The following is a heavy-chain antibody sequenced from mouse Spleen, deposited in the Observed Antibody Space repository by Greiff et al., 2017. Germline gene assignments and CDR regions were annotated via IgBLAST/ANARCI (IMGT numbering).Heavy chain of an antibody. CDR2: ISSGGSYT. CDR1: GFTFSSYA. CDR3: ARRLTGTGWYFDV. J-gene: IGHJ1*01. Sequence: EVKVVESGGGLVKPGGSLKLSCAASGFTFSSYAMSWVRQTPEKRLEWVATISSGGSYTYYPDSVKGRFTISRDNAKNTLYLQMSSLRSEDTAMYYCARRLTGTGWYFDVWGAGTTVTVSS. V-gene: IGHV5-9-1*01. D-gene: IGHD4-1*01.